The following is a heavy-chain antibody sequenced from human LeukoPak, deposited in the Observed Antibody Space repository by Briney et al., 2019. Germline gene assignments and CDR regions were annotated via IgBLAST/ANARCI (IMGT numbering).Heavy chain of an antibody. Sequence: PGGSLRLSCAASGFTFSDYYMSWIRQAPGKGLEWVSYISSSGSTIYYADSVKGRFTISRDNAKSSLYLQMNSLRAEDTAVYYCARDLYSSYAPSDYWGQGTLVTVSS. D-gene: IGHD6-19*01. V-gene: IGHV3-11*01. CDR3: ARDLYSSYAPSDY. CDR2: ISSSGSTI. J-gene: IGHJ4*02. CDR1: GFTFSDYY.